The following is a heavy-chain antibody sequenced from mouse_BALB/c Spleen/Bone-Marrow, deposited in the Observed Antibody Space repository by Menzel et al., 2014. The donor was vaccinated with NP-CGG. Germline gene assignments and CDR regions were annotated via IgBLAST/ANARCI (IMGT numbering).Heavy chain of an antibody. D-gene: IGHD2-3*01. V-gene: IGHV5-9-3*01. J-gene: IGHJ2*01. Sequence: EVNLVESGGNLVKPGGSLKLSCAASGFTFSSYAMSWVRQTPEKRLEWVATIRSGGSYTYYPDSVKGRFTISRDNAKSTLYLQMRSLRSEDTAMYYCARQGDGYYDYWGQGTTLTVSS. CDR2: IRSGGSYT. CDR3: ARQGDGYYDY. CDR1: GFTFSSYA.